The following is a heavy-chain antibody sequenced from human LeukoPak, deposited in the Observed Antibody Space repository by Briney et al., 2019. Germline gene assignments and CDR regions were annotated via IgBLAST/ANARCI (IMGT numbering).Heavy chain of an antibody. D-gene: IGHD3-22*01. J-gene: IGHJ3*02. V-gene: IGHV4-59*08. Sequence: SETLSLTCAVYGGSFSGYYWSWIRQPPGKGLEWIGYIYYSGSTYYNPSLKSRVTISVDTSKNQFSLKLSSVTAADTAVYYCARLPSYYDSSGYTDAFDIWGQGTMVTVSS. CDR2: IYYSGST. CDR1: GGSFSGYY. CDR3: ARLPSYYDSSGYTDAFDI.